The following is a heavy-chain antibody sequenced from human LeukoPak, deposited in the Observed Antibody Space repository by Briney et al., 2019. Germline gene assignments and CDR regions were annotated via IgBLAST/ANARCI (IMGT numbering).Heavy chain of an antibody. CDR3: ARDGLGYCSSTSCYEGGGYYYGMDV. V-gene: IGHV3-21*01. CDR1: GFTFSSYS. Sequence: GGSLRLSCAASGFTFSSYSMNWVRQAPGKGLEWVSSISSSSYIYYADSVKGRFTISRDNAKNSLYLQMNSLRAEDTAVYYCARDGLGYCSSTSCYEGGGYYYGMDVWGQGTTVTVSS. D-gene: IGHD2-2*01. J-gene: IGHJ6*02. CDR2: ISSSSYI.